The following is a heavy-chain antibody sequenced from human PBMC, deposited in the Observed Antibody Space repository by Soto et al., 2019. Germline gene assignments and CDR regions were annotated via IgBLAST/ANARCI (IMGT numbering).Heavy chain of an antibody. V-gene: IGHV4-31*03. CDR3: ARGVTMVRGVIHTPYFDY. CDR2: IYYSGST. J-gene: IGHJ4*02. Sequence: QVQLQESGPGLVTPSQTLSLTCTVSGGSISSGGYYWSWIRQHPGKGLEWIGYIYYSGSTYYNPSLKSRVTITVDKSKNQSSLKLSSVTAADTAVYYCARGVTMVRGVIHTPYFDYWGQGTLVTFSS. CDR1: GGSISSGGYY. D-gene: IGHD3-10*01.